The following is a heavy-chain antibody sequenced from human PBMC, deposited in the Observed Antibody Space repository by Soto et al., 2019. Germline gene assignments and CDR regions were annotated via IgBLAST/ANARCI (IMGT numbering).Heavy chain of an antibody. CDR2: INAGIGNT. J-gene: IGHJ4*02. Sequence: ASVKVSCKASGYTFTNYAIHWVRQAPGQRLEWMAWINAGIGNTKYSQKFQGRVTITRDTSASTAYMDLSSLRSEDTAVYFCAREYCSGGTCYSFFDYWGQGTLVTVSS. V-gene: IGHV1-3*01. CDR1: GYTFTNYA. CDR3: AREYCSGGTCYSFFDY. D-gene: IGHD2-15*01.